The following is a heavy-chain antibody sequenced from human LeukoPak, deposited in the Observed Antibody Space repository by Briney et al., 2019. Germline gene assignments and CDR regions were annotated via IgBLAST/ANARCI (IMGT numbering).Heavy chain of an antibody. CDR1: GGSISSSSYY. J-gene: IGHJ4*02. D-gene: IGHD3-10*01. CDR3: ARRWFGELFFHPPDY. Sequence: SETLSLTCTVSGGSISSSSYYWGWIRQPPGKGLEWIGSIYYSGSTNYNPSLKSRVTISVDTSKNQFSLKLSSVTAADTAVYYCARRWFGELFFHPPDYWGQGTLVTVSS. CDR2: IYYSGST. V-gene: IGHV4-39*07.